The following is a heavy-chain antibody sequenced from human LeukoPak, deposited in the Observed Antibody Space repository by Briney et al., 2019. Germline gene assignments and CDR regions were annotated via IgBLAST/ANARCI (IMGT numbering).Heavy chain of an antibody. CDR1: GYSISSGYY. Sequence: SETLSLTCAISGYSISSGYYWGWIRQPPGKGPEWIGSIYHSGSTYHNPSLKSRVTISVDTSKNQFSLKLSSVTAADTALYYCAREPQVNTVGATIRNFDSWGQGTLVTVSS. D-gene: IGHD1-26*01. CDR3: AREPQVNTVGATIRNFDS. J-gene: IGHJ4*02. CDR2: IYHSGST. V-gene: IGHV4-38-2*02.